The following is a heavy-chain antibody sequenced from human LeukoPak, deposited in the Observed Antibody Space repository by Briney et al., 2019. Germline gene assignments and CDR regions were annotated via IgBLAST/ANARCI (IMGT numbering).Heavy chain of an antibody. CDR1: GGSFSGYY. CDR3: ARGHSWLTY. Sequence: PSETLSLTCAVYGGSFSGYYWSWIRQPPGKGLEWIGEINHGGSTNYNPSLKSRVTISVDTSKNQFSLKLSSVTAADTAVYYCARGHSWLTYWGQGTLVTVSS. CDR2: INHGGST. J-gene: IGHJ4*02. D-gene: IGHD3-9*01. V-gene: IGHV4-34*01.